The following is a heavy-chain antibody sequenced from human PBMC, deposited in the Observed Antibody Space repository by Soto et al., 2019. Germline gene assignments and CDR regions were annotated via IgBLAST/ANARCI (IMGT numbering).Heavy chain of an antibody. CDR3: ASGPGATYYYYYYMDV. J-gene: IGHJ6*03. CDR1: SGSISSSNW. V-gene: IGHV4-4*02. CDR2: IYHSGST. D-gene: IGHD1-26*01. Sequence: QVQLQESGPGLVKPSGTLSLTCAVSSGSISSSNWWSWVRQPPGKGLEWIGEIYHSGSTNYNPSLKSRVTIAVDKSRNQFSLRLSSVTAADTAVYYCASGPGATYYYYYYMDVWGKGTTVTVSS.